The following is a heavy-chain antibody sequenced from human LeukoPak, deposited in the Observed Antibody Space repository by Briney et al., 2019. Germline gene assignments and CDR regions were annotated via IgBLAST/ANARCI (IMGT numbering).Heavy chain of an antibody. J-gene: IGHJ5*02. V-gene: IGHV3-11*01. Sequence: GGSLRLSCAASGFTFSDYNMRWIRQAPGKGLEWVSSISRSGSTKYYADSVKGRFTISRDNAKNSLFLQMNSLRAEDTAVYYCARAATRNYDILTGYYRNNWFDPWGQGTLVTVSS. CDR2: ISRSGSTK. CDR3: ARAATRNYDILTGYYRNNWFDP. D-gene: IGHD3-9*01. CDR1: GFTFSDYN.